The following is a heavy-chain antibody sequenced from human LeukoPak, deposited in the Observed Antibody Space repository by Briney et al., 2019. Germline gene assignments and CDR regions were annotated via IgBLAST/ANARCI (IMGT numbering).Heavy chain of an antibody. CDR3: AKKGSRLGYYGSGSYLMMDY. CDR1: GFTFSSYG. J-gene: IGHJ4*02. CDR2: ISGSGSST. V-gene: IGHV3-23*01. Sequence: GGSLRLSCAASGFTFSSYGMSWVRQAPGKGLEWVSAISGSGSSTYYADSVKGRFTISRDNSKNTLYLQMNSLRAEDTAVYYCAKKGSRLGYYGSGSYLMMDYWGQGTLVTVSS. D-gene: IGHD3-10*01.